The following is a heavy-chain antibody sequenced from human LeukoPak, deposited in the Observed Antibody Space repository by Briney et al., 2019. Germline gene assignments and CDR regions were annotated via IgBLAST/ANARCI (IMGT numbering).Heavy chain of an antibody. CDR1: GFTLSTYD. J-gene: IGHJ2*01. CDR3: AKTIPYWYFDL. Sequence: GGSLILSCAASGFTLSTYDTSWVRQAPTKGLEWVSAIGGDGGTTYADSVKGRFTISRDSSKNTLYLQMNSLRAEDTAIYYCAKTIPYWYFDLWGHGTLVTVSS. V-gene: IGHV3-23*01. CDR2: IGGDGGTT. D-gene: IGHD5-24*01.